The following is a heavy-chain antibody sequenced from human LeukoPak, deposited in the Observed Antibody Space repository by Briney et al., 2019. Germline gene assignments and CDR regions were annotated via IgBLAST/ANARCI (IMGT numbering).Heavy chain of an antibody. V-gene: IGHV1-2*02. CDR2: INPNSGGT. J-gene: IGHJ3*02. Sequence: ASVKVSCKASGYTFTGYYIHWVRQAPGQGLEWMGWINPNSGGTNYAQKFQGRVTMTRDTSISTAYMELSRLRSDDTAVYYCARVALSGYDAFDIWGQGTMVTVSS. CDR1: GYTFTGYY. CDR3: ARVALSGYDAFDI. D-gene: IGHD3-22*01.